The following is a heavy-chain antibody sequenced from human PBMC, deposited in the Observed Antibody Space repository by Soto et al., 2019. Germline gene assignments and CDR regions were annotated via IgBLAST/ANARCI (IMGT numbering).Heavy chain of an antibody. V-gene: IGHV1-69*13. J-gene: IGHJ3*02. CDR1: GGTFSSYA. CDR3: ARDLAVAGTWDAFDI. Sequence: SVKVSFKASGGTFSSYAISWVRQAPGQGLEWMGGIIPIFGTANYAQKFQGRVTITADESTSTAYMELSSLRSEDTAVYYCARDLAVAGTWDAFDIWGQGTMVTVSS. D-gene: IGHD6-19*01. CDR2: IIPIFGTA.